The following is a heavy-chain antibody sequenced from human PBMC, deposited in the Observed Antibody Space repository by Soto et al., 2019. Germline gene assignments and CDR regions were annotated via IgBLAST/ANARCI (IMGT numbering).Heavy chain of an antibody. CDR3: ARDNNWSYDY. CDR2: IGPDGGST. D-gene: IGHD1-1*01. J-gene: IGHJ4*02. CDR1: GFTFSSHW. Sequence: EVQLVESVGGLVQPGGSLSLSCAASGFTFSSHWMHWVRQAPWKGLVWVSHIGPDGGSTRDADSVQGRFTITRDNARNTLYLQMNSLRGEDTAVYYCARDNNWSYDYCGQGIRVTVSS. V-gene: IGHV3-74*01.